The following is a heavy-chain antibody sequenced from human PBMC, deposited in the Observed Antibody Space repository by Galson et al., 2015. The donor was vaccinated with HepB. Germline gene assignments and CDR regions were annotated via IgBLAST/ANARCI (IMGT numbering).Heavy chain of an antibody. CDR2: IDHSGTT. Sequence: SETLSLTCAVSGGSVISDNWWSWVRQPPGKGLEWIGGIDHSGTTNYNPSLKSRLIMSIDKSRNQFSLNLTSATAADTAIYYCARDRAYGGWLHYFDYWGQGTPVTVSS. CDR3: ARDRAYGGWLHYFDY. J-gene: IGHJ4*02. D-gene: IGHD4-23*01. V-gene: IGHV4-4*02. CDR1: GGSVISDNW.